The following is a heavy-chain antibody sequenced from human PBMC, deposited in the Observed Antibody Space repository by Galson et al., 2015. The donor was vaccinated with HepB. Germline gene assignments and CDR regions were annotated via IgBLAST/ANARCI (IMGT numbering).Heavy chain of an antibody. Sequence: SLRLSCAASGFTFSSNAMTWVRQAPGKGLEWVSSISGSGGGTYYADSVKGRFTISRDNSKNTLYLQVNSLRAEDTARYYCAIGLWRQLEYWGQGTLVTVSS. J-gene: IGHJ4*02. CDR2: ISGSGGGT. CDR3: AIGLWRQLEY. D-gene: IGHD3-16*01. V-gene: IGHV3-23*01. CDR1: GFTFSSNA.